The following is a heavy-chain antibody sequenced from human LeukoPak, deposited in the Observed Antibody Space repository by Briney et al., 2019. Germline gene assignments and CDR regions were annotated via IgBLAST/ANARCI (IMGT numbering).Heavy chain of an antibody. D-gene: IGHD6-25*01. V-gene: IGHV4-59*11. CDR3: ARSERRAQKDTYYNHYYYMDV. CDR1: GGSISSHY. Sequence: SETLSLTCVVSGGSISSHYWSWIRQPPGKGLEWIGYIYFSGYTNYNPSLKSRVTMSVDTSNDHFSLRLTSVTAADTAVYYCARSERRAQKDTYYNHYYYMDVWGRGTTVTVSS. J-gene: IGHJ6*03. CDR2: IYFSGYT.